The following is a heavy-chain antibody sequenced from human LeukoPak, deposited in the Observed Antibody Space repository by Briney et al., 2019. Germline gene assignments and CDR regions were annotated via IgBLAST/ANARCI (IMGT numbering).Heavy chain of an antibody. CDR2: INPNSGGT. V-gene: IGHV1-2*06. J-gene: IGHJ6*02. CDR3: ARAALWFGELLDGMDV. Sequence: ASVKVSCKTFGYTFTGYYIHWVRQAPGQGLEWMGRINPNSGGTNYAQKFQGRVTMTRDTSISTAYMELSRLGSDETAVYYCARAALWFGELLDGMDVWGQGTTVTVSS. CDR1: GYTFTGYY. D-gene: IGHD3-10*01.